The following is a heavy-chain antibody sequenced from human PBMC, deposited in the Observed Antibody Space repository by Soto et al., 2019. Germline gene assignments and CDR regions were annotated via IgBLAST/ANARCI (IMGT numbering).Heavy chain of an antibody. J-gene: IGHJ4*02. Sequence: GASVKVSCKASGYSFSSYYMHWVRQAPGQGLEWMGWMNPNSGNTVYAQKFQGRVTMTRNNSISTAYMELSSLRSEDTAVYYCARERSYGLDYWGQGTLVTVSS. CDR1: GYSFSSYY. CDR2: MNPNSGNT. CDR3: ARERSYGLDY. D-gene: IGHD5-18*01. V-gene: IGHV1-8*01.